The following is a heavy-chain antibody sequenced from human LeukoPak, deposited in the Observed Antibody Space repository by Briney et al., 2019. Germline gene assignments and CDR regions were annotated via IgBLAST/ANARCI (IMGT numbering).Heavy chain of an antibody. CDR1: GFTFSSYG. J-gene: IGHJ4*02. CDR3: AKDSSLRYFDWLLWNYFDY. CDR2: ISYDGSNK. Sequence: AGGSLRLSCAASGFTFSSYGMHWVCQAPGKGLEWVAVISYDGSNKYYAGSVKGRFTISRDNFKNTLYLQMNSLRAEDTAVYYCAKDSSLRYFDWLLWNYFDYWGQGTLVTVSS. V-gene: IGHV3-30*18. D-gene: IGHD3-9*01.